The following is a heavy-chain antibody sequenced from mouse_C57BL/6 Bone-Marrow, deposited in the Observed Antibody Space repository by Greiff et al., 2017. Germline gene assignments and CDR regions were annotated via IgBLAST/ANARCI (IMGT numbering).Heavy chain of an antibody. Sequence: VKLMESGPELVKPGASVKISCKASGYAFSSSWMNWVKQRPGKGLEWIGRIYPGDGDTNYNGKFKGKATLTADKSSSTAYMQLSSLTSEDAAVYFCARGDYYDAPDYWGQGTTLTVSS. CDR2: IYPGDGDT. J-gene: IGHJ2*01. D-gene: IGHD1-1*02. CDR3: ARGDYYDAPDY. CDR1: GYAFSSSW. V-gene: IGHV1-82*01.